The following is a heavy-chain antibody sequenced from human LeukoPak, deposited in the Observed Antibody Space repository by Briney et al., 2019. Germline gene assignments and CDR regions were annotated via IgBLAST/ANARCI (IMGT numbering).Heavy chain of an antibody. Sequence: QAGGSLRLSCAASGFTCSNYAMSWVRQAPGKGLEWFSAITASGGDTYHADSVKGRFSVSRDNSKNTLYLQMNNLRVEDTALYFCAKGSSSSRPYYFDYWGQGTLVTVSS. D-gene: IGHD6-6*01. CDR2: ITASGGDT. V-gene: IGHV3-23*01. J-gene: IGHJ4*02. CDR1: GFTCSNYA. CDR3: AKGSSSSRPYYFDY.